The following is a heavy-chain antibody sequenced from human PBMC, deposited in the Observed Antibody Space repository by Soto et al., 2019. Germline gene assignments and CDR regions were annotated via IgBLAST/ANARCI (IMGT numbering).Heavy chain of an antibody. CDR1: GFTFSSYA. D-gene: IGHD3-22*01. J-gene: IGHJ4*02. CDR3: ANIGGSSGYPKALFDY. CDR2: ISGSGGST. Sequence: GGSLRLSCAASGFTFSSYAMSWVRQAPGKGLEWVSAISGSGGSTYYADSVKGRFTISRDNSKNTLYLQMNSLRAEDTAIYYCANIGGSSGYPKALFDYWGQGTLVTVSS. V-gene: IGHV3-23*01.